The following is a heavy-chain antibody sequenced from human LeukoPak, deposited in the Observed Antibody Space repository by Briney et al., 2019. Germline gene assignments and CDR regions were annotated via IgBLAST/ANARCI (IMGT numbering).Heavy chain of an antibody. Sequence: ASVKVSCKASGYTFTSYGISWVRQAPGQGLEWMGWISAYNGNTNYAQKLQGRVTMTTDTSTSTAYMELRSLRSDYTAVYYCARPAYGAANAEYFQHWGQGTLVTVSS. CDR1: GYTFTSYG. CDR2: ISAYNGNT. J-gene: IGHJ1*01. CDR3: ARPAYGAANAEYFQH. D-gene: IGHD6-13*01. V-gene: IGHV1-18*01.